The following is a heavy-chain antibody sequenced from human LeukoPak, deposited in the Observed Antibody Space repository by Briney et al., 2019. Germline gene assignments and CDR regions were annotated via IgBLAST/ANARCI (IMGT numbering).Heavy chain of an antibody. CDR3: ARPTPYGTTWAGGFDL. Sequence: SGTLSLTCTVSGGSINNYYWSWIRQPPGKALEWIGYIYYTGNTKYNPSLTSRVTISVDTSKNQFSLNLTSVTAADTAVYYCARPTPYGTTWAGGFDLWGQGTMVTVSS. CDR2: IYYTGNT. J-gene: IGHJ3*01. D-gene: IGHD2-15*01. V-gene: IGHV4-59*08. CDR1: GGSINNYY.